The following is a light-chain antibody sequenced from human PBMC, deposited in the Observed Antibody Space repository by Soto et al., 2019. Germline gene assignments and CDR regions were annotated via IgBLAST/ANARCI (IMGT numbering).Light chain of an antibody. CDR2: GAS. Sequence: EIVLTQSPGTLSLSPGERVTLSCRASQSASNNYLAWYQQKPGQAPRLLIYGASSRATGIPDRFSGSGSGTDFSLTISRLEPEYFAVYYCQQYGSSPITFCQGTRLEIK. V-gene: IGKV3-20*01. CDR1: QSASNNY. CDR3: QQYGSSPIT. J-gene: IGKJ5*01.